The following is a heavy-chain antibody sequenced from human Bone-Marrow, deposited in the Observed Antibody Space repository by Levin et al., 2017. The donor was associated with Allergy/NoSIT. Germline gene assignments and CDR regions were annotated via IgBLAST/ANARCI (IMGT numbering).Heavy chain of an antibody. CDR3: ARDDGYYDAFDI. CDR1: GFTFSSSW. D-gene: IGHD5-18*01. V-gene: IGHV3-74*01. J-gene: IGHJ3*02. Sequence: LSLTCAASGFTFSSSWMHWVRQAPGKGLVWVSRINSDGSSTSYADSVKGRFTISRDNAKNTLYLQMNSLRAEDTAVYYCARDDGYYDAFDIWGQGTMVTVSS. CDR2: INSDGSST.